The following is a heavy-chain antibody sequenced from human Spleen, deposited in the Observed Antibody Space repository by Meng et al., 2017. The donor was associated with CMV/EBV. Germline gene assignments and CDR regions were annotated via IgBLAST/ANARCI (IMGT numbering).Heavy chain of an antibody. CDR1: GFTFSNAW. Sequence: GESLKISCAASGFTFSNAWMSWVRQAPGKGLEWVGRIKSKTDGGTTDYAAPVKGRFTISRDDSKNTLYLQMNSLKTEDTAVYYCARIRTTIFGVVITGNGGNAFDIWGQGTMVTVSS. CDR2: IKSKTDGGTT. V-gene: IGHV3-15*01. J-gene: IGHJ3*02. D-gene: IGHD3-3*01. CDR3: ARIRTTIFGVVITGNGGNAFDI.